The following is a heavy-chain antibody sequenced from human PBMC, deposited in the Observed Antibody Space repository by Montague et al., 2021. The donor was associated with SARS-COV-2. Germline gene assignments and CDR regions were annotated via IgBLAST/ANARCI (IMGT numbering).Heavy chain of an antibody. Sequence: SETLSLTCAVSGGSISSSNWWSWVRQPPGKGLEWIGEIYRSGSTNYNPSLKSRVTISVDKSKNQFSLKLSSVTAADTAVYYCARGGVGLWFGRALDYWGQGTLVTV. V-gene: IGHV4-4*02. D-gene: IGHD3-10*01. CDR3: ARGGVGLWFGRALDY. J-gene: IGHJ4*02. CDR1: GGSISSSNW. CDR2: IYRSGST.